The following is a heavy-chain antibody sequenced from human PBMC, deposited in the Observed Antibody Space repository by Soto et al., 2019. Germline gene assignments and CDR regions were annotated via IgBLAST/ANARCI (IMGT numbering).Heavy chain of an antibody. J-gene: IGHJ6*02. CDR3: ASTIFGVVIPAYYYYGMDV. CDR1: GFTFSSYS. Sequence: GGSLRLSCAASGFTFSSYSMNWVRQAPGKGLEWVSSISSSSSYIYYADSVKGRFTISRDNAKNSLYLQMNSLRAEDTTVYYCASTIFGVVIPAYYYYGMDVWGQGTTVTV. D-gene: IGHD3-3*01. V-gene: IGHV3-21*01. CDR2: ISSSSSYI.